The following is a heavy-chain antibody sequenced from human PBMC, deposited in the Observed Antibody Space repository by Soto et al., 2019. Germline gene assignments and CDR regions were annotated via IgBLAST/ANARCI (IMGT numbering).Heavy chain of an antibody. V-gene: IGHV4-39*01. Sequence: SETLSLTCTVSGGSISSSSYYWGWIRQPPGKGLEWIGSIYYSGSTYYNPSLKSRVTISVDTSKNQFSLKLSSVTTADTAVYYCARQDIVLMVYANDYWGQGTLVTVS. CDR3: ARQDIVLMVYANDY. CDR1: GGSISSSSYY. D-gene: IGHD2-8*01. CDR2: IYYSGST. J-gene: IGHJ4*02.